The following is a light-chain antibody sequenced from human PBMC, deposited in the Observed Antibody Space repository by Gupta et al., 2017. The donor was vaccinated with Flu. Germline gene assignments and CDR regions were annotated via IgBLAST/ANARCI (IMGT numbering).Light chain of an antibody. CDR3: CSYAGSDNVFV. CDR2: DVW. J-gene: IGLJ1*01. Sequence: QSALTQPASVSGSPGQSVTLSCTGTTSDIGTYSLVSWYQQHPGKAPRLIIYDVWKRPSGISNRFSGSRSGSTASLTISGLQPEDECYYYCCSYAGSDNVFVFGAGTEVTVL. CDR1: TSDIGTYSL. V-gene: IGLV2-23*02.